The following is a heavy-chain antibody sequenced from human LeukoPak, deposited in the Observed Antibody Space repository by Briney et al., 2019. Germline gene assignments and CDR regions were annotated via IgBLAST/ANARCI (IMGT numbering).Heavy chain of an antibody. V-gene: IGHV3-21*01. CDR1: GFTFSSYS. Sequence: GGSLRLSCAASGFTFSSYSMNWVRRAPGKGLEWVSSISSSSSYIYYADSVKGRFTISRDNAKNSLYLQMNSLRAEDTAVYYCESSPGGSYHFDYWGQGTLVTVSS. J-gene: IGHJ4*02. D-gene: IGHD1-26*01. CDR3: ESSPGGSYHFDY. CDR2: ISSSSSYI.